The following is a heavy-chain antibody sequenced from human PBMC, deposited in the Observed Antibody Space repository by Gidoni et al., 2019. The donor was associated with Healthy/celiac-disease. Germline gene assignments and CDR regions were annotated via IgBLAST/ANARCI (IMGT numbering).Heavy chain of an antibody. CDR3: AKPTLDCSSTSCYRPSDYYYYYMDV. V-gene: IGHV3-23*01. CDR1: GFTFSSHA. D-gene: IGHD2-2*02. CDR2: ISGSGGST. J-gene: IGHJ6*03. Sequence: EVQLLESGGGLVQPGGSLRLSCAASGFTFSSHAMSWVRQAPGKGLEWVSAISGSGGSTYYADSVKGRFTISRDNSKNTLYLQMNSLRAEDTAVYYCAKPTLDCSSTSCYRPSDYYYYYMDVWGKGTTVTVSS.